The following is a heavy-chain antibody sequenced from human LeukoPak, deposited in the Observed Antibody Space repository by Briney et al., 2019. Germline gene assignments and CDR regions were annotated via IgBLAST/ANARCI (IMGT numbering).Heavy chain of an antibody. Sequence: PGGSLRLSCAAHGFPFSDYYMSWIRQAPGKGLGWVSYISISGSDTDYADSVKGRFTISRDNAKHSLYLQRSSLRGEDTAVYYCARCGTPNNYYYHGVDVWGQGTTVTVSS. D-gene: IGHD1-26*01. CDR1: GFPFSDYY. V-gene: IGHV3-11*03. J-gene: IGHJ6*02. CDR3: ARCGTPNNYYYHGVDV. CDR2: ISISGSDT.